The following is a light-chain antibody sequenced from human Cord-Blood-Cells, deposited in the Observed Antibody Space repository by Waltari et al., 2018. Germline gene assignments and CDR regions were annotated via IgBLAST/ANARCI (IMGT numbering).Light chain of an antibody. CDR3: MQALQTPYS. CDR2: LGS. J-gene: IGKJ2*03. CDR1: QSLLHSNGYNY. V-gene: IGKV2-28*01. Sequence: PGEPASISCRSSQSLLHSNGYNYLDWYLQKPGQSPQLLIYLGSNRASGVPDRFSGSGSGTDFTLKISRVEAEDVGVYYCMQALQTPYSFGQGTKLEIK.